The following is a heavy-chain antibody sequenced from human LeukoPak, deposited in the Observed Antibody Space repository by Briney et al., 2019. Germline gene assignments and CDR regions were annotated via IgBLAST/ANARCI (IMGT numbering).Heavy chain of an antibody. V-gene: IGHV4-39*07. CDR2: IYYSGST. D-gene: IGHD1-26*01. Sequence: SETLSLTCTVSGGSISSSSYYWGWIRQPPGKGLEWIGSIYYSGSTYYNPSLKSRVTISVDTSKNQFSLKLSSVTAADTAVYYCARDGVYSGRLGAYWGQGTLVTVSS. CDR1: GGSISSSSYY. CDR3: ARDGVYSGRLGAY. J-gene: IGHJ4*02.